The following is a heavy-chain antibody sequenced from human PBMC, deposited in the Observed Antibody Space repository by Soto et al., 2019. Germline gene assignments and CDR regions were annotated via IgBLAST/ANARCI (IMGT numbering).Heavy chain of an antibody. V-gene: IGHV3-11*01. CDR2: ISIISGTI. CDR1: GFTFSDYY. Sequence: GGSLRLSCAASGFTFSDYYMTWIRQAPGSGREWVSYISIISGTISYANSVKGRFTISRNNAQNSPYLQITSLRAENTAVYYCAKGTYRSKTEFDYWGQGTLVTVSS. J-gene: IGHJ4*02. D-gene: IGHD6-13*01. CDR3: AKGTYRSKTEFDY.